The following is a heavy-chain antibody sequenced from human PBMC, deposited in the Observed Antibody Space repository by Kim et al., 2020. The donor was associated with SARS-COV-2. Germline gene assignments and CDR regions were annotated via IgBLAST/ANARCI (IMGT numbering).Heavy chain of an antibody. CDR1: GYTFTSYD. CDR3: ARVKRIVLVVYAIRGYYYGTDV. J-gene: IGHJ6*02. Sequence: ASVKVSCKASGYTFTSYDINWVRQATGQGLEWMGWMNPNSGNTGYAQKFQGRVTMTRNTSISTAYMELSSLRSEDTAVYYCARVKRIVLVVYAIRGYYYGTDVWGQGTTVTVSS. D-gene: IGHD2-8*02. CDR2: MNPNSGNT. V-gene: IGHV1-8*01.